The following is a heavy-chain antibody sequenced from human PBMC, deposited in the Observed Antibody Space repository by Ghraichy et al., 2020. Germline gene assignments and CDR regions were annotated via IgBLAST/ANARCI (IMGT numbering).Heavy chain of an antibody. D-gene: IGHD3-10*01. CDR2: ISISSNYM. CDR3: AGDFGGGYGSGSYVENAFDI. V-gene: IGHV3-21*01. CDR1: GFSFTTYN. Sequence: GGSLRLSCAASGFSFTTYNMNWVRQAPGKGLEWVSSISISSNYMFYADSVKGRFTISRDNAKNSLYLQMNSLTAEDTAVYYCAGDFGGGYGSGSYVENAFDIWGQGTMVTVSA. J-gene: IGHJ3*02.